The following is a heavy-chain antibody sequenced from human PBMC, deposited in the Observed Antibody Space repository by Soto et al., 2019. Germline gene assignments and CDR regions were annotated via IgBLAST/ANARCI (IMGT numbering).Heavy chain of an antibody. CDR3: ARCPPGDGYNPTRYFQH. CDR1: GFTFSSYE. J-gene: IGHJ1*01. V-gene: IGHV3-48*03. CDR2: ISSSGSTI. D-gene: IGHD5-12*01. Sequence: GGSLRLSCAASGFTFSSYEMNWVRQAPGKGLEWVSYISSSGSTIYYADSVKGRFTISRDNAKNSLYLQMNSLRAEDTAVYYCARCPPGDGYNPTRYFQHWGQGTLGTVSS.